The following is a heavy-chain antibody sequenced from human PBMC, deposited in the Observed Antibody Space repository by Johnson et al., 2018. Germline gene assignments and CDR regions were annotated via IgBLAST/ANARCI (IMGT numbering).Heavy chain of an antibody. V-gene: IGHV3-9*01. CDR2: INWNSGMI. CDR3: AKEGWFGGNYYYYYMDV. D-gene: IGHD3-10*01. Sequence: EVQLLESGGGLVQPGRSLRLSCAASGFTFDDYAMHWVRQVPGKGLEWVSGINWNSGMIGYADSVKGRFTISRDNAKNSLYLQMNSLRAEDTALYYCAKEGWFGGNYYYYYMDVWGKGTTVTVSS. J-gene: IGHJ6*03. CDR1: GFTFDDYA.